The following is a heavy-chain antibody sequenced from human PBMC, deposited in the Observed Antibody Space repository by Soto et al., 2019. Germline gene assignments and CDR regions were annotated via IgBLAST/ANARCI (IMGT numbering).Heavy chain of an antibody. CDR1: SGSVTSDTYY. Sequence: QLQLQESGPGLVKPSETLSLTCTVSSGSVTSDTYYWGWIRQPPGKGLEWIGTINYGGGTYYDPSLKSQLTISVDTSKNQFSLRLSSVTAADTAVYYCASPSGSYSMRLQYYFDYWGQGTLVTVSS. CDR2: INYGGGT. CDR3: ASPSGSYSMRLQYYFDY. V-gene: IGHV4-39*01. D-gene: IGHD1-26*01. J-gene: IGHJ4*02.